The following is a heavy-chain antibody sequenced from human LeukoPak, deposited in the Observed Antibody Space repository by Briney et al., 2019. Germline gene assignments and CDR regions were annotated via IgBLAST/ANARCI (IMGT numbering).Heavy chain of an antibody. Sequence: ASAKVSCKASGYTFTSYYMHWVRQAPGQGLEWMGWMNPNSGNTGYAQKFQGRVTMTRNTSISTAYMELSSLRYEDTAVYYCARGPSYSNYDYYYYMDVWGKGTTVTVSS. CDR1: GYTFTSYY. V-gene: IGHV1-8*02. D-gene: IGHD4-11*01. J-gene: IGHJ6*03. CDR2: MNPNSGNT. CDR3: ARGPSYSNYDYYYYMDV.